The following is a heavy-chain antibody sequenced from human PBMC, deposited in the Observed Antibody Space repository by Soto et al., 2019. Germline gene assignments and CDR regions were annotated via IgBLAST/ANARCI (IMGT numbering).Heavy chain of an antibody. CDR3: AGAALGYCSSTSCYQDYYYGMDV. V-gene: IGHV1-69*01. D-gene: IGHD2-2*01. CDR2: IIPIFGTA. J-gene: IGHJ6*02. CDR1: GGTFSSYA. Sequence: QVQLVQSGAEVKKPGSSVKVSCKASGGTFSSYAISWVRQAPGQGLEWMGGIIPIFGTANYAQKFQGRVTITADESTSTAYMELISLRSEDTAVYYCAGAALGYCSSTSCYQDYYYGMDVWGQGTTVTVSS.